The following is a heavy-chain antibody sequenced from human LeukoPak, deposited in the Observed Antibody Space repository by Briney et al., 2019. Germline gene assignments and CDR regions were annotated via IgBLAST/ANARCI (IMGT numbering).Heavy chain of an antibody. CDR3: ARTHRILEWLLDAFDI. J-gene: IGHJ3*02. D-gene: IGHD3-3*01. Sequence: SETLSLTCAVSGGSIGSRNWWSWVRPPPGKGLQWIGEIYQSGSSIYNPSLRSRVTMSVDKSKDQLSLKLSSVTAADTAVYYCARTHRILEWLLDAFDIWGQGTMVTVSS. CDR2: IYQSGSS. CDR1: GGSIGSRNW. V-gene: IGHV4-4*02.